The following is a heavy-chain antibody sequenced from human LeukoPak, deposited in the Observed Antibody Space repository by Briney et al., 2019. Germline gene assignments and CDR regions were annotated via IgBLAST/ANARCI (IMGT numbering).Heavy chain of an antibody. Sequence: AVKVSCKASGGTFSSYAISWVRQAPGQGLEWMGRIIPIFGIANYAQKFQGRVTITADKSTSTAYMELSSLRSEDTAVYYCARSSRTTDDAFDIWGQGTMVTVSS. CDR3: ARSSRTTDDAFDI. D-gene: IGHD1-1*01. CDR2: IIPIFGIA. J-gene: IGHJ3*02. CDR1: GGTFSSYA. V-gene: IGHV1-69*04.